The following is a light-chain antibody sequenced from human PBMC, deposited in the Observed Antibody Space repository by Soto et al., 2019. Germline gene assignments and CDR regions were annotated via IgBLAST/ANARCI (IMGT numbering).Light chain of an antibody. J-gene: IGKJ2*01. Sequence: EIVLTQSPGTLSLSPGERATLSCRASQSVSSSYLAWYQQKPGQAPRLLIYGASSRATGIPDRFSGSGSGTDFTLTISRLEPEDFVVYYCQQYGSSPVTFGQGTKLEIK. CDR3: QQYGSSPVT. CDR2: GAS. CDR1: QSVSSSY. V-gene: IGKV3-20*01.